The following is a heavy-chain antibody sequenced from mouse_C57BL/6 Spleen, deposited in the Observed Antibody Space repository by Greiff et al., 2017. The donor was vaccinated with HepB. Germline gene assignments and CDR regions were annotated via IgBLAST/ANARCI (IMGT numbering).Heavy chain of an antibody. Sequence: EVQLVESGGGLVKPGGSLKLSCAASGFTFSSYAMSWVRQTPEKRLEWVATISDGGSYTYYPDNVKGRFTISRDNAKNNLYLQMSHLKSEDTAMYYCARDRGQLRLGGYAMDYWGQGTSVTVSS. D-gene: IGHD3-2*02. J-gene: IGHJ4*01. CDR1: GFTFSSYA. CDR3: ARDRGQLRLGGYAMDY. V-gene: IGHV5-4*01. CDR2: ISDGGSYT.